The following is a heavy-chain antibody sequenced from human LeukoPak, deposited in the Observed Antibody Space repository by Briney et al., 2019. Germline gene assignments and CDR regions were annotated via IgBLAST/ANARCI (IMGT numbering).Heavy chain of an antibody. J-gene: IGHJ4*02. Sequence: GGSPRLSCAASGFTFSSYAMSWVRQAPGKGLEWVSAISGSGGSTYYADSVKGRFTISRDNSKNTLYLQMNSLRAEDTAVYYCAKGPYYDFWSGRYYFDYWGQGTLVTVSS. D-gene: IGHD3-3*01. CDR2: ISGSGGST. CDR3: AKGPYYDFWSGRYYFDY. V-gene: IGHV3-23*01. CDR1: GFTFSSYA.